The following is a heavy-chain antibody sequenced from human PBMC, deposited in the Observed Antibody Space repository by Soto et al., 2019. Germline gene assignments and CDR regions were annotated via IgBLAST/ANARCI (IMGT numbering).Heavy chain of an antibody. CDR1: GFTFSSYA. V-gene: IGHV3-23*01. D-gene: IGHD2-15*01. Sequence: EVQLLESGGGLVQPGGSLRLSCAASGFTFSSYAMSWVRQAPGKGLEWVSAISGSGGSTYYADSVKGRFTISRDNSKNTLYLQMNSLRAEDTAVYCCAKGGPHGYCSGGSCYSAAFDIWGQGTMVTVSS. J-gene: IGHJ3*02. CDR2: ISGSGGST. CDR3: AKGGPHGYCSGGSCYSAAFDI.